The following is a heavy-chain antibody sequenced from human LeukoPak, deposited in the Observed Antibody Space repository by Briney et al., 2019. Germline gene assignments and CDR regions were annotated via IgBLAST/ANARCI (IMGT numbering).Heavy chain of an antibody. CDR2: ISGSGGTA. J-gene: IGHJ3*02. Sequence: GGSLRLSCAASGFTFSIYAMSWVRQAPGKGLEWVSAISGSGGTAYYADSVKGRFTISRDNSKNTLYLQMNSLRAEDTAVYYCARDYGDYPVGAFDIWGQGTMVTVSS. V-gene: IGHV3-23*01. CDR3: ARDYGDYPVGAFDI. D-gene: IGHD4-17*01. CDR1: GFTFSIYA.